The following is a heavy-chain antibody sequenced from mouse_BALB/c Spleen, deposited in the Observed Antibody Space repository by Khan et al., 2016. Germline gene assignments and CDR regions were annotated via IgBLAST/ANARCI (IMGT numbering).Heavy chain of an antibody. V-gene: IGHV2-6*02. CDR3: ARRYVGGGAMYY. D-gene: IGHD1-1*02. CDR2: IWSDGST. CDR1: GFSLTSYG. Sequence: QVQLKEPGPGLVAPSQSLSITCTVSGFSLTSYGVYRVRQLPGKGLVWLVVIWSDGSTTYNSALKSRLSISNDNTKSQVFLNMNNLQPDDTAMYYCARRYVGGGAMYYWGQGTLFTVSS. J-gene: IGHJ4*01.